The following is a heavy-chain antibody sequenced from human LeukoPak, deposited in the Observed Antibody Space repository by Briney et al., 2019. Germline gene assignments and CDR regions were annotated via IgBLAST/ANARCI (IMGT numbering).Heavy chain of an antibody. Sequence: SETLSLTCTVSGGSISSYYWSWIRQPPGKGLEWIGYICYSGSTNYNPSLKSRVTISVDTSKNQFSLKLSSVTAADTAVYYCARDRYMRGDAFDIWGQGTMVTVSS. J-gene: IGHJ3*02. D-gene: IGHD5-24*01. CDR2: ICYSGST. CDR3: ARDRYMRGDAFDI. V-gene: IGHV4-59*01. CDR1: GGSISSYY.